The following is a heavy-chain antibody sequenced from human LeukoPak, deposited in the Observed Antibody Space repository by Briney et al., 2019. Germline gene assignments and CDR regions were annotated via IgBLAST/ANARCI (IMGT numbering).Heavy chain of an antibody. J-gene: IGHJ6*02. CDR3: ATIYRSSTSCYPLSYYYYGMDV. CDR1: GYTFTSYG. V-gene: IGHV1-18*01. Sequence: GASVKVSCKASGYTFTSYGISWVRQAPGQGLEWMGWISAYNGNTNYAQKLQGRVTMTTDTSTSTAYMELRSLRSDDTAVYYCATIYRSSTSCYPLSYYYYGMDVWGQGTTVTVSS. CDR2: ISAYNGNT. D-gene: IGHD2-2*01.